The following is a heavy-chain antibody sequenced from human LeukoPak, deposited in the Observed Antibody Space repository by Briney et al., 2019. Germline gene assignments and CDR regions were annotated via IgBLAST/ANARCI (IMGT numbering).Heavy chain of an antibody. CDR1: GYTFTSYA. CDR3: ARDQAALFSAAGYFDY. Sequence: ASVKVSCKASGYTFTSYAMHWVRQAPGQRLEWMGWINAGNGSTKYSQKFQGRVTITRDTSASTAYMELSSLRSEDTAVYYCARDQAALFSAAGYFDYWGQGTLVTVSS. V-gene: IGHV1-3*01. CDR2: INAGNGST. J-gene: IGHJ4*02. D-gene: IGHD6-13*01.